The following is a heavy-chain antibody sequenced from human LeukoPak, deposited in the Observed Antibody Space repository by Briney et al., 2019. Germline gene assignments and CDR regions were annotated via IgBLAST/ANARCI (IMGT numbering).Heavy chain of an antibody. CDR2: INHSGST. J-gene: IGHJ4*02. CDR1: GGSFSGYY. V-gene: IGHV4-34*01. D-gene: IGHD3-3*01. Sequence: SETLSLTCAVYGGSFSGYYWSWLRQPPGKGLEWIGEINHSGSTNYNPSLKSRVTISVDTSKNQFSLKLSSVTAADTAVYYCARALTYYDFWSGYYPAAYFDYWGQGTLVTVSS. CDR3: ARALTYYDFWSGYYPAAYFDY.